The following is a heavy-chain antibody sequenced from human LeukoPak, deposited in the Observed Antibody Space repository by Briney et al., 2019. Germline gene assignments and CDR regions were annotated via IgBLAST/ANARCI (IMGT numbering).Heavy chain of an antibody. CDR2: ISGSGGTT. J-gene: IGHJ4*02. V-gene: IGHV3-23*01. CDR1: GFTFSSCG. Sequence: GRTLRLSCAASGFTFSSCGMSWVRQAPGKGLEWVSAISGSGGTTYYADSVKGRFTISRDNSMNTLYLQMNSLRAEDTAVYSCAKDRLGALLYFDSWGQGTLVTVSS. D-gene: IGHD1-26*01. CDR3: AKDRLGALLYFDS.